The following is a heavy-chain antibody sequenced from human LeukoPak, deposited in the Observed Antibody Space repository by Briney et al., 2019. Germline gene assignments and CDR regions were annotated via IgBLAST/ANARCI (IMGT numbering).Heavy chain of an antibody. J-gene: IGHJ4*02. V-gene: IGHV3-30*02. CDR3: ARADDFWSGDFDY. CDR2: IRYDGSNK. Sequence: PGGSLRLSCAASGFTFSSYGMHWVRQAPGKGLEWAAFIRYDGSNKYYADSVKGRFTISRDNAKNSLYLQMNSLRAEDTAVYYCARADDFWSGDFDYWGQGTLVTVSS. CDR1: GFTFSSYG. D-gene: IGHD3-3*01.